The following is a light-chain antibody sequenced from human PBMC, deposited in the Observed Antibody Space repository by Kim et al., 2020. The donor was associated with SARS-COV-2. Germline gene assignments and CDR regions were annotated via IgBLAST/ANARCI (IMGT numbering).Light chain of an antibody. CDR3: QQYKNWPTYT. V-gene: IGKV3-15*01. CDR2: GAS. CDR1: ETVYSY. Sequence: EIVMTQSPATLSVSPGERATLSCRASETVYSYLAWYQQKPGQAPRLLIYGASTRSTGVPARFSGSGSGTEFTLTISSLQSEDFAVYFCQQYKNWPTYTFGQGTKLEIK. J-gene: IGKJ2*01.